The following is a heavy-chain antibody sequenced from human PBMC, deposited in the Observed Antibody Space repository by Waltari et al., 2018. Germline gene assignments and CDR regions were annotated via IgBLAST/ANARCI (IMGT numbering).Heavy chain of an antibody. Sequence: QVQLQQWGAGLLKPSETLSLTCAVYGGSFSGYYWSWIRQPPGKGLEWIGEMKHSGRTNYNPSLKSRVTISVDTPKNQFSLKLSSVTAADTAVYYCARPRRVCSGGSCYGYFQHWGQGTLVTVSS. D-gene: IGHD2-15*01. CDR2: MKHSGRT. CDR1: GGSFSGYY. J-gene: IGHJ1*01. CDR3: ARPRRVCSGGSCYGYFQH. V-gene: IGHV4-34*01.